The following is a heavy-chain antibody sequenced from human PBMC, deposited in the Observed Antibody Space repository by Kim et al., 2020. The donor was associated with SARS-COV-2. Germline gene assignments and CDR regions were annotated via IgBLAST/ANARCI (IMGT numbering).Heavy chain of an antibody. CDR2: DVSIT. J-gene: IGHJ4*02. V-gene: IGHV3-74*01. Sequence: DVSITTYADSVKRRFTISRDNAKNTLYLQMNSLRAEDTAVYYCVRDSSATYWGQGTLVTVSS. CDR3: VRDSSATY.